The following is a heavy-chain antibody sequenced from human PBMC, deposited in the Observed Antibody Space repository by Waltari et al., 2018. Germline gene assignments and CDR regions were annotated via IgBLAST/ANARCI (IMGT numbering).Heavy chain of an antibody. D-gene: IGHD1-1*01. CDR3: ATVVRDWNEVGDAFDI. Sequence: QVQLVQSGAEVKKPGASVKVSCKVSGYTLTELSMHWVRQAPGKGLEWMGGFDPEDGETIYAQKFQGRVTMTEDTSTDTAYMELSSLRSEDTAVYYCATVVRDWNEVGDAFDIWGQGTMVTVSS. CDR2: FDPEDGET. J-gene: IGHJ3*02. CDR1: GYTLTELS. V-gene: IGHV1-24*01.